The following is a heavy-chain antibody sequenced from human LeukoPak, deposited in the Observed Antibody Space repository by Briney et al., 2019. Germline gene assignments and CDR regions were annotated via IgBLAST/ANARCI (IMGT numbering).Heavy chain of an antibody. CDR3: ASCRDEFGDYGFDF. CDR2: ISYSGST. V-gene: IGHV4-39*07. CDR1: GGSISSSSYY. D-gene: IGHD4-17*01. Sequence: SETLSLTCTVSGGSISSSSYYWDWIRQPPGKGLEWIGRISYSGSTYYNPSLKSRVTISVDTSKNQVSLRLSSVTAADTAVYYCASCRDEFGDYGFDFWGQGALVTVSS. J-gene: IGHJ4*02.